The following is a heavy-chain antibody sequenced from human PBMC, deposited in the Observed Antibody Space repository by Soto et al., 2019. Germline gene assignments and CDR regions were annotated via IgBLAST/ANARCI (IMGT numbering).Heavy chain of an antibody. D-gene: IGHD3-3*01. J-gene: IGHJ4*02. Sequence: EVQLLESGGGLVQPGGSLRLSCAASGFTFSSYAMSWVRQAPGKGLEWVSAISGSGGSTYYADSVKGRFTISRDNSKNTLYLQMNSLRAEDTAVYYCAKTWVLRFLEWLPFFDYWGQGTLVTVSS. CDR3: AKTWVLRFLEWLPFFDY. CDR2: ISGSGGST. V-gene: IGHV3-23*01. CDR1: GFTFSSYA.